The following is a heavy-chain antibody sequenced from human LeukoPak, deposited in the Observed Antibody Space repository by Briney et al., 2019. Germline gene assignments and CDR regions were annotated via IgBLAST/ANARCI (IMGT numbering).Heavy chain of an antibody. CDR2: ISAYNGNT. D-gene: IGHD3-16*02. Sequence: GASVKVSCKASGGTFSSYAISWVRQAPGQGLEWMGWISAYNGNTNYAQKLQGRVTMTTDTSTNTTYFELRSLRSDDTAVYYCARLHYDYLWGSYSFLDYWGQGTLVTVSS. J-gene: IGHJ4*02. V-gene: IGHV1-18*01. CDR3: ARLHYDYLWGSYSFLDY. CDR1: GGTFSSYA.